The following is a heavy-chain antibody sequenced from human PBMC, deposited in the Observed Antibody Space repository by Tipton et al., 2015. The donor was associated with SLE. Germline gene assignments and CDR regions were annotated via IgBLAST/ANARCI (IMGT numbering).Heavy chain of an antibody. V-gene: IGHV4-59*01. CDR2: IYYSGIS. Sequence: TLSLTCTVSGGSISSYYWRWIRQPPGKALEWIGYIYYSGISNYNPSLKSRVSVSIDTSKNHFSLKLSSVTAADTAVYFCARARGYWFEAFDIWGQGTMVTVSS. CDR1: GGSISSYY. J-gene: IGHJ3*02. D-gene: IGHD3-10*01. CDR3: ARARGYWFEAFDI.